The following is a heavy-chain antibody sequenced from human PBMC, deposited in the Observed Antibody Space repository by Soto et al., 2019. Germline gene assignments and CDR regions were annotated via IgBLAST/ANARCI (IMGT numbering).Heavy chain of an antibody. V-gene: IGHV1-69*12. Sequence: QVQLVQSGAEVKKPGSSVKVSCKASGGTFSSYAISWVRQAPGRGLEWMGGIIPIFGTADYAQKFQGRVTITADESTSTACMELSSLRSEDTAVYYCASQYGSGSSYYCGMDVWGQGTTVTVSS. CDR1: GGTFSSYA. J-gene: IGHJ6*02. D-gene: IGHD3-10*01. CDR2: IIPIFGTA. CDR3: ASQYGSGSSYYCGMDV.